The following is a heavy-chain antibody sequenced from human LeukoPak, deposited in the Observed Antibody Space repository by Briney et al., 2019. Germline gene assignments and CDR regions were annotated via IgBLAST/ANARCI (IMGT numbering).Heavy chain of an antibody. J-gene: IGHJ4*02. CDR3: ARAGGYCGRISCPYYFDY. CDR1: GYTFTSYD. D-gene: IGHD2-15*01. V-gene: IGHV1-8*01. Sequence: ASVKVSCKASGYTFTSYDINWVRQATGQGREWTGWMNPNSGNTGYAQKFQGRVTMTRNTTISTAYMELSSLRSEDTAVYYCARAGGYCGRISCPYYFDYWGQGSLVAVSS. CDR2: MNPNSGNT.